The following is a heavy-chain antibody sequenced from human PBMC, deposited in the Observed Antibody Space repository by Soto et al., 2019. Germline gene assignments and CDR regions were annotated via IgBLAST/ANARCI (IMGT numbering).Heavy chain of an antibody. V-gene: IGHV3-9*01. CDR2: ISWNSGSI. J-gene: IGHJ6*03. Sequence: GGSLRLSCAASGFTFDDYAMHWVRQAPGKGLEWVSGISWNSGSIGYADSVKGRFTISRDNAKNSLYLQMNSLRAEDTALYYCAKDILDSYYYMDVWGKGTTVTVSS. D-gene: IGHD3-3*01. CDR3: AKDILDSYYYMDV. CDR1: GFTFDDYA.